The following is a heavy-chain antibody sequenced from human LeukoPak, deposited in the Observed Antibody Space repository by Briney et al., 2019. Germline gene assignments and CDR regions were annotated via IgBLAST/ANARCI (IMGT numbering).Heavy chain of an antibody. CDR2: ISSSRSYT. J-gene: IGHJ4*02. D-gene: IGHD1-7*01. V-gene: IGHV3-11*06. CDR3: ARFLRNYWYSDY. Sequence: GGSLRLSRTASGFTFSDYQMTWIRQAPGKGLEWVSYISSSRSYTNYADSVKGRFTISRDNDMNSLFLQMNSLTDEDTAMYYCARFLRNYWYSDYWGQGTLVTVSS. CDR1: GFTFSDYQ.